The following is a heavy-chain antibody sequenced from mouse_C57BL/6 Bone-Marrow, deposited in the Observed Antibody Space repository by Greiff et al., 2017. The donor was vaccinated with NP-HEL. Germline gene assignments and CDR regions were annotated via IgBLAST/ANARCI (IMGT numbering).Heavy chain of an antibody. CDR1: GYTFTDYY. V-gene: IGHV1-75*01. CDR3: ARWVITTVVAPYAMDY. Sequence: VQLQQSGPELVKPGASVKISCKASGYTFTDYYINWVKQRPGQGLEWIGWIFPGSGSTYYNEKFKGKATLTVDKSSSTAYMLLSSLTSEDSAVYFCARWVITTVVAPYAMDYWGQGTSVTVSS. CDR2: IFPGSGST. J-gene: IGHJ4*01. D-gene: IGHD1-1*01.